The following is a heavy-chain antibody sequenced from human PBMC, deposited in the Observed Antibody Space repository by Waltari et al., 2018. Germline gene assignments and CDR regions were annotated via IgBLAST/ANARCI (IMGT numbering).Heavy chain of an antibody. J-gene: IGHJ4*02. CDR2: ISGSGGST. Sequence: EVQLLESGGGLVQPGGSLRLSCAASGFTFSSYAMSWVRQAPGKGLEWVSAISGSGGSTYYADSGKGRLTISRDNSKNTLYLQMNSLRAEDTAVYYCAKVCEGSSGSYFDYWGQGTLVTVSS. V-gene: IGHV3-23*01. CDR1: GFTFSSYA. CDR3: AKVCEGSSGSYFDY. D-gene: IGHD3-22*01.